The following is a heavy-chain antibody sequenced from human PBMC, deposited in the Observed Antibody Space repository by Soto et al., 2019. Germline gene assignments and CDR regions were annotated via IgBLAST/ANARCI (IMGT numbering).Heavy chain of an antibody. Sequence: SVKVSCKSSAGTFSSYAISWVRQAPGQGLEWMGGVIPVFGLATYAQKVQGRVTITADKSTNTAYMEVSSLRSEDTAVYYCARDIAVAGRLDYWGQGTLVTVSS. D-gene: IGHD6-19*01. J-gene: IGHJ4*02. CDR3: ARDIAVAGRLDY. CDR1: AGTFSSYA. CDR2: VIPVFGLA. V-gene: IGHV1-69*10.